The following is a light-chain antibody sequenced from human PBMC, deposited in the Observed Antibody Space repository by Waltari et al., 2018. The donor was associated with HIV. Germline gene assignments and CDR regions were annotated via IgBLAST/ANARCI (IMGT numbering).Light chain of an antibody. CDR1: TSDVGGYNS. V-gene: IGLV2-14*03. J-gene: IGLJ2*01. CDR2: DVS. CDR3: RSYTNSDTVV. Sequence: QSALTQPASVSGSPGQSTTISCTGTTSDVGGYNSVSWYQQHQPQAPKLLILDVSNRTSGVSKRFSGSKSGNTASLTTSGVQAEDKAYYYCRSYTNSDTVVFGGGTKVTVL.